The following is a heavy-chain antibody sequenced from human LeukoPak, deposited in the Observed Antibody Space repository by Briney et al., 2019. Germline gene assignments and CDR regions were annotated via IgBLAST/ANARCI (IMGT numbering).Heavy chain of an antibody. CDR3: ASRYYYDMGMDV. J-gene: IGHJ6*02. CDR1: GFTFSDYY. D-gene: IGHD3-22*01. V-gene: IGHV3-11*01. Sequence: PGGSLRLSCAASGFTFSDYYMSWIRQAPGKGLKCVSYISSSGSTIYYADSVKGRFTISRDNAKNSLYLQMNSLRAEDTAVYYCASRYYYDMGMDVWGQGTTVTVSS. CDR2: ISSSGSTI.